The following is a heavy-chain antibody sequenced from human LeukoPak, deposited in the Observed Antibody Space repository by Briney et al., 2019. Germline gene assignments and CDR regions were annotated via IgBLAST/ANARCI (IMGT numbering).Heavy chain of an antibody. CDR3: ARTTAGYDFCGGYYAPNWFDP. CDR1: GGTISGYY. Sequence: SETLSLTCTVSGGTISGYYWSWVRQSPGQGLEWSGYIDYSGSTSSNPSLKSRVIISVATSKNQFSLRLSSVTAADTAVYCFARTTAGYDFCGGYYAPNWFDPWGQGTLVTVSS. CDR2: IDYSGST. J-gene: IGHJ5*02. V-gene: IGHV4-59*01. D-gene: IGHD3-3*01.